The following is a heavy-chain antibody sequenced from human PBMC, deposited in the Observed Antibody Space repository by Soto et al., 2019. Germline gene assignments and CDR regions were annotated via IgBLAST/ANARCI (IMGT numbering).Heavy chain of an antibody. V-gene: IGHV4-34*01. J-gene: IGHJ4*02. Sequence: TSETLSLTCAVYGGSFSGYYSTWIRHPPGTGLEWSGEINHSGSTNYNPSLKSRVTISVDTSKNQFSLKLTSVTVADTAVYYCARDKITGLFDYWGQGTLVTVSS. CDR2: INHSGST. D-gene: IGHD2-8*02. CDR3: ARDKITGLFDY. CDR1: GGSFSGYY.